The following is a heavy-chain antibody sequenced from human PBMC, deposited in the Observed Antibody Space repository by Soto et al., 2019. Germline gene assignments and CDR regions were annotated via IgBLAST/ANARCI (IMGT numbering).Heavy chain of an antibody. CDR1: GCTFTDYY. Sequence: ASVKVFCKVSGCTFTDYYMHWVQQAPGKGLEWMGLVDPEDGETIYAEKFQGRVTITADTSTDTAYMELSSLRSEDTAVYYCATVWALTDAFDIWGQGTMVTVSS. CDR2: VDPEDGET. D-gene: IGHD7-27*01. CDR3: ATVWALTDAFDI. J-gene: IGHJ3*02. V-gene: IGHV1-69-2*01.